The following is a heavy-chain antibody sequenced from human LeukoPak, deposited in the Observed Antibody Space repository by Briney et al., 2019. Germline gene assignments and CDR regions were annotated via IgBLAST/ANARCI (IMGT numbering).Heavy chain of an antibody. J-gene: IGHJ4*02. Sequence: GGSLRLSCAASGFTFSSYGMHWVRQAPGKGLEWVAVISYDGSNKYYADSVKGRFTISRDNSKNTLYLQMNSLRAEDTAVYYCARWYYYDSSVDYWGQGTLVTVSS. D-gene: IGHD3-22*01. CDR3: ARWYYYDSSVDY. CDR2: ISYDGSNK. V-gene: IGHV3-30*03. CDR1: GFTFSSYG.